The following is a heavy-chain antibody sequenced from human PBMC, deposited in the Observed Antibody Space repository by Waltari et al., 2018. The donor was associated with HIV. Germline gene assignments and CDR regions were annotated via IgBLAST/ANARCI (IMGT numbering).Heavy chain of an antibody. CDR2: VSASGGTT. Sequence: EVHLLESGGGLVQPGGSLRLSCAASEFTFSNSAMSWVRQTLGRGLGWVAGVSASGGTTYYAGSVKGRFTISRDNSKNTLYLQMSSLRAEDTAVYFCVKVGYDLLSKKRYYFDYWGQGTLVTVSS. CDR3: VKVGYDLLSKKRYYFDY. D-gene: IGHD3-9*01. J-gene: IGHJ4*02. CDR1: EFTFSNSA. V-gene: IGHV3-23*01.